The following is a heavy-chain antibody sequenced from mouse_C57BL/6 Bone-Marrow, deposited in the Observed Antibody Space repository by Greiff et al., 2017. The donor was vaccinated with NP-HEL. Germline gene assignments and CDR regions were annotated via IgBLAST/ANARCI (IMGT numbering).Heavy chain of an antibody. J-gene: IGHJ3*01. CDR2: INPSSGYT. CDR1: GYTFTSYW. CDR3: ERLGPWAWFAC. Sequence: QVHVKQSGAELAKPGASVKLSCKASGYTFTSYWMHWVKQRPGQGLEWIGYINPSSGYTKYNQKFKDKATLTADNSSSTAYMQLSSLTYEDSAVYDCERLGPWAWFACWGQGTLVTVSA. V-gene: IGHV1-7*01. D-gene: IGHD4-1*01.